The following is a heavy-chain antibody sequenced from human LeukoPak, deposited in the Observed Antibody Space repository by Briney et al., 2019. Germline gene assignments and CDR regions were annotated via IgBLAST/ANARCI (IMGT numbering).Heavy chain of an antibody. D-gene: IGHD2-2*01. V-gene: IGHV1-69*01. CDR3: ARAYCSSTSCYFPPTDY. CDR1: GGTFSSYA. CDR2: IIPIFGTA. Sequence: SVKVSCKASGGTFSSYAISWVRQAPGQGLEWMGGIIPIFGTANYAQKFQGRVTITADESTSTAYMELSSLRSEDTAVYYCARAYCSSTSCYFPPTDYWGQGTLVTVSS. J-gene: IGHJ4*02.